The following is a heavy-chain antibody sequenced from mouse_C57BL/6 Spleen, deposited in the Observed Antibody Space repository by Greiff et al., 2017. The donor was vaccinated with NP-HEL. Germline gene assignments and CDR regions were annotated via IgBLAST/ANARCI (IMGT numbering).Heavy chain of an antibody. CDR2: ISSGSSTI. D-gene: IGHD1-1*01. CDR3: ARGNYGSSYVYYYAMDY. CDR1: GFTFSDYG. J-gene: IGHJ4*01. V-gene: IGHV5-17*01. Sequence: EVKLVESGGGLVKPGGSLKLSCAASGFTFSDYGMHWVRQAPEKGLEWVAYISSGSSTIYYADTVKGRFTISRDNAKNTLFLQMTSLRSEDTAMYYCARGNYGSSYVYYYAMDYWGQGTSVTVSS.